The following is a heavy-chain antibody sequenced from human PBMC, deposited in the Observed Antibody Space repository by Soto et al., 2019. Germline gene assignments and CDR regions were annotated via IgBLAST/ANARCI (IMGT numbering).Heavy chain of an antibody. Sequence: QVQLQESGPGLVKPSQTLSLTCTVSGGSISSGGYYWSWIRQHPGKGLEWIGYIYYIGSTYYTPSPKSRVTMSLNTSQDHLSLKLSPRPAAQTAVYYCARDLRIGDYYTMDVWGQGTTVTVSS. CDR2: IYYIGST. V-gene: IGHV4-31*03. D-gene: IGHD3-10*01. CDR1: GGSISSGGYY. J-gene: IGHJ6*02. CDR3: ARDLRIGDYYTMDV.